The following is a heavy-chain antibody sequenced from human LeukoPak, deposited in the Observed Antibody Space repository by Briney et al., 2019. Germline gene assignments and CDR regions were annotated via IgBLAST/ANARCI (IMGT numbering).Heavy chain of an antibody. J-gene: IGHJ4*02. Sequence: GRSLRLSCAASGFTFSSYGMHWVRQAPGKGLEWVAVISYDGSNKYYADSVKGRFTISRDNSKNTLYLQMNSLRADDTAVYYCARGPRAAADDYWGQGTLVTVSS. V-gene: IGHV3-30*03. CDR2: ISYDGSNK. D-gene: IGHD6-13*01. CDR3: ARGPRAAADDY. CDR1: GFTFSSYG.